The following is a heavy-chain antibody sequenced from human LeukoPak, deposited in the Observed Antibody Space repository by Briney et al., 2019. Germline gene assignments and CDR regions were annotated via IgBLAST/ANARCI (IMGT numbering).Heavy chain of an antibody. CDR2: ISPDDSDT. J-gene: IGHJ4*02. CDR3: AMVVVGSYWDFDQ. V-gene: IGHV5-51*01. CDR1: EYYFSSYL. D-gene: IGHD1-26*01. Sequence: GEALKISSKGSEYYFSSYLICWARQIPGKLLEWMWVISPDDSDTSYSTSFQSQATISDDKSISTAYLQWSIRKASDTAMYYGAMVVVGSYWDFDQWGQGTLVTVSS.